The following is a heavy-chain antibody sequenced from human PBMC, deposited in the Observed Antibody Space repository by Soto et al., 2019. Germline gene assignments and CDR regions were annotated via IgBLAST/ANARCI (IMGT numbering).Heavy chain of an antibody. Sequence: SETLSLTCTVSGGSISSGDYYWSWIRQPPGKGLEWIGYIYYSGSTYYNPSLKSRVTISVDTSKNQFSLKLSSVTAADTAVYYCARGVLPVYYYGMDVWGQGTTVTVSS. CDR2: IYYSGST. CDR3: ARGVLPVYYYGMDV. J-gene: IGHJ6*02. V-gene: IGHV4-30-4*01. D-gene: IGHD1-26*01. CDR1: GGSISSGDYY.